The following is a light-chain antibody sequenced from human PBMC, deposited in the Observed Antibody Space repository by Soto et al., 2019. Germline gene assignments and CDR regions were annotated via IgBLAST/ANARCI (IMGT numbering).Light chain of an antibody. CDR3: QQYSSYSPYT. J-gene: IGKJ2*01. CDR2: EAS. Sequence: DIQMTQPPSTLSASIGARVTITCRASQTVYTWLAWYQQKPGPAPKLLIYEASTLHSGVPSRFSGSASRTEVTLVISRLQPDDLATYYCQQYSSYSPYTFGQGTKVEI. V-gene: IGKV1-5*03. CDR1: QTVYTW.